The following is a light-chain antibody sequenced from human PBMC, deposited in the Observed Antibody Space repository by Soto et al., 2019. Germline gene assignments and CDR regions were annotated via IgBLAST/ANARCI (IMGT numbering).Light chain of an antibody. CDR2: GAS. CDR3: QQRSTWPLT. V-gene: IGKV3D-20*02. J-gene: IGKJ4*01. CDR1: ERLSSVY. Sequence: EIVLTQSPGTLSLSPGERATLSCRASERLSSVYLAWYQQRPGQPPRLLIYGASNRATGIPDRFSGSGSGTDFTLIINRLEPEDVAIYYCQQRSTWPLTFGGGTKVDIK.